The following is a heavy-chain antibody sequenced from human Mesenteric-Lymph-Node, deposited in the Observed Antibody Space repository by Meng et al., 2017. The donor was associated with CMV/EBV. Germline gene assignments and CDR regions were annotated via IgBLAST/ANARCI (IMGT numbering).Heavy chain of an antibody. Sequence: GESLKISCVVSGFTFSNYNINWVRQAPGKGLEWVSSISSDSRYIYYADSVKGRFTISRDNSKNTLYLQMNSLRAEDTALYYCAKDFSTYCSGGNCYGGFDFWGQGTLVTVSS. V-gene: IGHV3-21*04. D-gene: IGHD2-15*01. J-gene: IGHJ4*02. CDR2: ISSDSRYI. CDR3: AKDFSTYCSGGNCYGGFDF. CDR1: GFTFSNYN.